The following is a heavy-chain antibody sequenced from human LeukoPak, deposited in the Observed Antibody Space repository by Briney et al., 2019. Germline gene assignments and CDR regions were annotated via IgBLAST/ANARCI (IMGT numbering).Heavy chain of an antibody. CDR1: GFTFSSYW. Sequence: GGSLRLSCAASGFTFSSYWMHWVRQAPGKGLVWVSRINSDASSTSYADSVKGRFTISRDNAKNTLYLQMNSLRAEDTAVYYCARVQGHPPNGLDVWGQGTMVAVSS. J-gene: IGHJ3*01. V-gene: IGHV3-74*01. D-gene: IGHD2-8*01. CDR3: ARVQGHPPNGLDV. CDR2: INSDASST.